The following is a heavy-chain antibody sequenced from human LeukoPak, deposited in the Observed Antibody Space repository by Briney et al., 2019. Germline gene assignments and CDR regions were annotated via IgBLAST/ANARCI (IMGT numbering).Heavy chain of an antibody. V-gene: IGHV3-48*01. J-gene: IGHJ4*02. CDR3: VKRRATIISLDQ. CDR1: GFTFSSYS. CDR2: ISSSSSTI. D-gene: IGHD5-24*01. Sequence: GGSLRLSCAASGFTFSSYSMNRVRQAPGKGLEWVSYISSSSSTIYYADSVKGRFTISRDKSKNTVYLQMNSLRAEDTAVYYCVKRRATIISLDQWGQGTLVTVSS.